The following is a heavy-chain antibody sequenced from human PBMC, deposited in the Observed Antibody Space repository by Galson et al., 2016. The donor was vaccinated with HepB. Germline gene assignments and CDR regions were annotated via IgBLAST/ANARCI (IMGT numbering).Heavy chain of an antibody. CDR3: AGPGFGLILYGFDP. Sequence: SETLSLTCTFSGGSISSSNYYWGWIRQPPGKGLQWIGSIFYTGSTYYNPSLKSRVTMSVDTSKNQFSLKLSSVTAADTAVYYCAGPGFGLILYGFDPWGQGTLVTVSS. CDR1: GGSISSSNYY. D-gene: IGHD2-15*01. J-gene: IGHJ5*02. CDR2: IFYTGST. V-gene: IGHV4-39*01.